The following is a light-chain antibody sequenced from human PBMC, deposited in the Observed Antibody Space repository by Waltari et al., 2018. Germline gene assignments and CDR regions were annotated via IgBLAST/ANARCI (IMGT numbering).Light chain of an antibody. CDR2: WAS. V-gene: IGKV4-1*01. Sequence: DIVMTQSPDSLVVSLGERATINCRYSQPVLYSSNNKNHLAWYQPRPGQPPKLLISWASTRDSGVPDRFSGSGSGTDFTLTISSLLPEDVAVYYCQQYYAIPRTFGQGTKVEIK. CDR1: QPVLYSSNNKNH. J-gene: IGKJ1*01. CDR3: QQYYAIPRT.